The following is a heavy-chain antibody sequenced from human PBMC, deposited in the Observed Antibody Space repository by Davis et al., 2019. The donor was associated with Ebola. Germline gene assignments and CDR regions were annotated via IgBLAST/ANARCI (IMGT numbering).Heavy chain of an antibody. D-gene: IGHD6-6*01. V-gene: IGHV1-3*01. CDR3: AREIPGSSSDY. Sequence: KFQGRVTITRDTSASTAYMELSSLRSEDTAVYYCAREIPGSSSDYWGQGTLVTVSS. J-gene: IGHJ4*02.